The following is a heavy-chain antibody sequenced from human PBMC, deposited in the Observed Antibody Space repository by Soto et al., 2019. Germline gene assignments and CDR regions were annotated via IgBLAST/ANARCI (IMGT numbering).Heavy chain of an antibody. CDR3: ARDFRNMRAYCGGDCYSDLDV. CDR1: GGTFSSYA. Sequence: SVKVSCKASGGTFSSYAISWVRQAPGQGLEWMGGVIPIFGTANYAQKFQGRVTITADKSTSTAYMELSSLRSEDTAVYYCARDFRNMRAYCGGDCYSDLDVWGQGTTVTVS. D-gene: IGHD2-21*02. J-gene: IGHJ6*02. CDR2: VIPIFGTA. V-gene: IGHV1-69*06.